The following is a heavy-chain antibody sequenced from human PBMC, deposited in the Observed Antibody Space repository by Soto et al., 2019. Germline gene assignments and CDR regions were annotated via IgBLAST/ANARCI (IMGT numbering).Heavy chain of an antibody. Sequence: QVQLVQSGAGVRKPGSSVKASCKASEGPFSSFAITWVRQAPGQGLEWMGGIIPIFGTANYAQKFQGRVTITADESTSTAYMELSSLRSEDTAVYYCARDSSWYGFFDYWGQGTLVTVSS. CDR2: IIPIFGTA. J-gene: IGHJ4*02. CDR3: ARDSSWYGFFDY. CDR1: EGPFSSFA. V-gene: IGHV1-69*01. D-gene: IGHD6-13*01.